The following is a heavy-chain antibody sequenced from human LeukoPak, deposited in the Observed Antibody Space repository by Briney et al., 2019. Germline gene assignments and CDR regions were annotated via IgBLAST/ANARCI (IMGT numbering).Heavy chain of an antibody. J-gene: IGHJ4*02. CDR1: GFTFSSYS. Sequence: GGSLRLSCAASGFTFSSYSMNWVCQAPGKGLEWVSYISSSSSTIYYADSVKGRFTISRDNAKNSLYLQMNSLRAGDTAVYYCARGWEWWDYWGQGTLVTVSS. CDR2: ISSSSSTI. D-gene: IGHD2-15*01. CDR3: ARGWEWWDY. V-gene: IGHV3-48*01.